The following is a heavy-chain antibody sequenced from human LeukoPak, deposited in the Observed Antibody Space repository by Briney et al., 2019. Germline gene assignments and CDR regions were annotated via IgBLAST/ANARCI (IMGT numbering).Heavy chain of an antibody. J-gene: IGHJ4*02. Sequence: GGSLRLSCAASGFTFSRNTTHWVRQAPGKGLEWVAAISYDGSNEHYADSVKGRHTISRDNSKNTLYLELNSLRPEDTAVYYCTRNAYGDYPFDYWGQGTLVTVSS. D-gene: IGHD4-17*01. CDR2: ISYDGSNE. V-gene: IGHV3-30-3*01. CDR3: TRNAYGDYPFDY. CDR1: GFTFSRNT.